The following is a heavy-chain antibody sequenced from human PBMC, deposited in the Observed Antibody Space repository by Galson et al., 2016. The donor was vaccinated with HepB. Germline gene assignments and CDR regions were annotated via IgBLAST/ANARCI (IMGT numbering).Heavy chain of an antibody. D-gene: IGHD5-12*01. CDR1: GFTLSDYS. V-gene: IGHV3-30*04. CDR2: ISYDGKNK. CDR3: ARALTGVVATGGH. J-gene: IGHJ4*02. Sequence: SLRLSCAASGFTLSDYSLHWVRQPPGKGLEWVTFISYDGKNKYYADSVKGRFTISRDDSKNALFPQMNSLRAEDTAMYYCARALTGVVATGGHWGQGTLVTVSS.